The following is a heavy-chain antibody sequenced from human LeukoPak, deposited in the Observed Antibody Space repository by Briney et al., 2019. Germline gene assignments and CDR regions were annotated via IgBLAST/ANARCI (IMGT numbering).Heavy chain of an antibody. J-gene: IGHJ5*02. D-gene: IGHD6-13*01. CDR3: ARLRLPRYPLVWAAAWGFDP. CDR2: INHSGST. CDR1: GGSFSGYY. Sequence: SETLSLTCAIYGGSFSGYYWSWIRQPPGKGLEWIGEINHSGSTNYNPSLKSRVTISVDTSKNQFSLKLSSVTAADTAVYYCARLRLPRYPLVWAAAWGFDPWGQGTLVTVSS. V-gene: IGHV4-34*01.